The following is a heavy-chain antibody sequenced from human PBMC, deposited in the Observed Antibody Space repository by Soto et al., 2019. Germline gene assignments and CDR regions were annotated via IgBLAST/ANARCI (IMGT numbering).Heavy chain of an antibody. CDR3: ATVSYSGSPWRFDY. V-gene: IGHV1-69*06. CDR1: GGTFSSYA. Sequence: QVQLVQSGAEVKKPGSSVKVSCKASGGTFSSYAISWVRQAPGQGLEWMGGIIPIFGTANYAQKFQGRVTMTEDTSTDTAYMELSSLRSEDTAVYYCATVSYSGSPWRFDYWGQGTLVTVSS. J-gene: IGHJ4*02. D-gene: IGHD1-26*01. CDR2: IIPIFGTA.